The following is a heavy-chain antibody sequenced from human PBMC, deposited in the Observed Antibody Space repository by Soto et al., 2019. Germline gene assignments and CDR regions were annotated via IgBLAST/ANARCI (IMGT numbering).Heavy chain of an antibody. D-gene: IGHD6-19*01. CDR1: GYTFTGYY. V-gene: IGHV1-2*02. CDR3: ARDWAVAGGDYYYYGMDV. Sequence: ASVKVSCKASGYTFTGYYMHWVRQAPGQGLEWMGWINPNSGGTNYAQKFQGRVTMTRDTSISTAYMELSRLRSDDTAVYYCARDWAVAGGDYYYYGMDVWGQGPTVTVSS. J-gene: IGHJ6*02. CDR2: INPNSGGT.